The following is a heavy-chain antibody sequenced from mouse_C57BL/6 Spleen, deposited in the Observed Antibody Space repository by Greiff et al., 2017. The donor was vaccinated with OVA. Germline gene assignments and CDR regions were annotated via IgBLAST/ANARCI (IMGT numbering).Heavy chain of an antibody. V-gene: IGHV1-82*01. CDR2: IYPGDGDT. D-gene: IGHD4-1*01. Sequence: QVQLQQSGPELVKPGASVKISCKASGYAFSSSWMNWVKQRPGKGLEWIGRIYPGDGDTNYNGKFKGKATLTADKSSSTAYMQLSSLTSEDSAVYFCARRTGTGAFDYWGQGTTLTVSS. CDR1: GYAFSSSW. J-gene: IGHJ2*01. CDR3: ARRTGTGAFDY.